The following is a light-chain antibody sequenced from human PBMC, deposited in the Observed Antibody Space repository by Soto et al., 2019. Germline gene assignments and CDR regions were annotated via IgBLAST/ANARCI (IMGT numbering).Light chain of an antibody. CDR3: QQYNNWPLT. CDR1: QSVSSN. J-gene: IGKJ4*01. Sequence: EVVMTQSPATLSVSPGERATLSCRASQSVSSNLAWYQQKPGQAPRLLISAASTRATGIPARFSGSGSGTEFTLTINSLQSEDFASYYCQQYNNWPLTLGGGTKVEIK. CDR2: AAS. V-gene: IGKV3D-15*01.